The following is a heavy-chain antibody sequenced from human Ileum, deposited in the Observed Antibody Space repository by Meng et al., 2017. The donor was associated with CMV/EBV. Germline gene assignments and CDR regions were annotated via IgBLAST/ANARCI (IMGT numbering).Heavy chain of an antibody. CDR2: ISSGSTI. CDR3: ARDRGLHCSSTSCRDY. V-gene: IGHV3-11*04. D-gene: IGHD2-2*01. CDR1: GFTFSDYY. Sequence: GESLKISCAASGFTFSDYYMSWIRQAPGKGLEWVSYISSGSTIYYADSVKGRFTISRDNAKNSLYLQMNSLRAEDTAVYYCARDRGLHCSSTSCRDYWGQGTLVTVSS. J-gene: IGHJ4*02.